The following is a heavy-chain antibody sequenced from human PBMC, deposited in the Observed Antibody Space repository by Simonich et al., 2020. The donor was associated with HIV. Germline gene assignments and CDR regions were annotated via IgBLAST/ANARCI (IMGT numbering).Heavy chain of an antibody. CDR2: ISSSGNNI. CDR1: GFTFSDHY. CDR3: ARDTRTTSY. V-gene: IGHV3-11*01. Sequence: QVQLVESGGGLVKPGGSLRLSCAASGFTFSDHYMSWIRQAPGKWLEWVLSISSSGNNISYANAVKGRFTISRDNAKNSLYLQMNSLRAEDTAVYFCARDTRTTSYWGQGTLVTVSS. J-gene: IGHJ4*02. D-gene: IGHD4-17*01.